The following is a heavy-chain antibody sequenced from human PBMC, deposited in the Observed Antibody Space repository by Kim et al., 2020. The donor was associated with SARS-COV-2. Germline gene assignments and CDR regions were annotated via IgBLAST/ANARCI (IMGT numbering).Heavy chain of an antibody. J-gene: IGHJ4*02. CDR2: ISYDGSNK. D-gene: IGHD5-12*01. V-gene: IGHV3-30*04. CDR3: ARDERWLQQNFDY. CDR1: GFTFSSYA. Sequence: GGSLRLSCAASGFTFSSYAMHWVRQAPGKGLEWVAVISYDGSNKYYADSVKGRFTISRDNSKNTLYLQMNSLRAEDTAVYYCARDERWLQQNFDYWGQGTLVTVSS.